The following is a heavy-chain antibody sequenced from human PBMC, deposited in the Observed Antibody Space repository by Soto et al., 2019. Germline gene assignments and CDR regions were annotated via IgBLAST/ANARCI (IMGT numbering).Heavy chain of an antibody. V-gene: IGHV4-31*03. CDR1: GGSISSGGYS. CDR2: IYYSGST. D-gene: IGHD5-12*01. J-gene: IGHJ3*02. Sequence: QVQLQESGPGLVKPSQTLSLTCTVSGGSISSGGYSWTWIRQHPGKGLEWIGYIYYSGSTYYKPSPKSRVTLSVDTSKNRPSLRLSSGTAADTAEYYCAGAWTWHPGAFDIWGQGTTVTVSS. CDR3: AGAWTWHPGAFDI.